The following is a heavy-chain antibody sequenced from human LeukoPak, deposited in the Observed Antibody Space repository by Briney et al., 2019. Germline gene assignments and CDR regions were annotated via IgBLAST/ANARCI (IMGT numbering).Heavy chain of an antibody. J-gene: IGHJ4*02. D-gene: IGHD5-18*01. CDR3: ARALSYSYGSMDF. CDR1: VFTFSSYS. Sequence: GGSLRLSCAVSVFTFSSYSMNWVRQAPGKGLEWVSSISSGSKYIYNADSVKGRFTIPRDNAKNSLYLQMNSLRAEDTAVYYCARALSYSYGSMDFWGQGTLVIVSS. CDR2: ISSGSKYI. V-gene: IGHV3-21*01.